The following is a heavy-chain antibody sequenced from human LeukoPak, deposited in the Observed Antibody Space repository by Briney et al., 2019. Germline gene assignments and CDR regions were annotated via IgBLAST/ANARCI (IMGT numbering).Heavy chain of an antibody. J-gene: IGHJ4*02. CDR2: IYYSGST. D-gene: IGHD3-16*01. Sequence: PSETLSLTCTVSGGSISSSSYYWGWIRQPPGKGLEWIGSIYYSGSTYYNPSLKSRVTISVDTSKNQFSLKLSSVTSADTAVYYCASIPPPHYDMSMDYWGQGTLVTVSS. CDR1: GGSISSSSYY. CDR3: ASIPPPHYDMSMDY. V-gene: IGHV4-39*01.